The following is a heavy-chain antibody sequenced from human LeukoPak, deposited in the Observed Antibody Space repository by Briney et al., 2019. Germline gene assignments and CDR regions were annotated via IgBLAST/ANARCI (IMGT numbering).Heavy chain of an antibody. J-gene: IGHJ6*02. CDR1: GGTFSSYA. Sequence: ASVKVSCKTSGGTFSSYAISWVRQAPGQGLEWMGGIIPLFGTANYAQKFQGRVTITADESTSTAYMELSSLRSEDTAVYYCARGRGLYYYGMDVWGQGTTVTVSS. V-gene: IGHV1-69*13. CDR2: IIPLFGTA. CDR3: ARGRGLYYYGMDV.